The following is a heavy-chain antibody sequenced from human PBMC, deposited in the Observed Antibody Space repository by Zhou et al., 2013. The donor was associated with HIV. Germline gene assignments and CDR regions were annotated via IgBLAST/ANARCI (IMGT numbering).Heavy chain of an antibody. J-gene: IGHJ4*02. CDR3: ARDTGLYDSKFPFDY. V-gene: IGHV1-69*04. CDR1: GGTFSSYA. CDR2: IIPILGIA. D-gene: IGHD3-22*01. Sequence: QVQLVQSGAEVKKPGSSVKVSCKASGGTFSSYAISWVRQAPGQGLEWMGRIIPILGIANYAQKFQGRVTITADKSTSTAYMELSSLRSEDTAVYYCARDTGLYDSKFPFDYWGQGTLVTVSS.